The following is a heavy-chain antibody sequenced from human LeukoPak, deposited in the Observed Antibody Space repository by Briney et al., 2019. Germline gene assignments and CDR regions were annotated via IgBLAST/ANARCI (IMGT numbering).Heavy chain of an antibody. Sequence: GESLKISCKGSGYSFTSYWIGWVRQMPGKGLEWMGIIYPGDSDTRYSPSFQGQVTISADKSISTAYLQWSSLKASDTAMYYCARGVPYDSWSGPHYSDYWGQGTLVTVSS. V-gene: IGHV5-51*01. D-gene: IGHD3-3*01. CDR3: ARGVPYDSWSGPHYSDY. CDR2: IYPGDSDT. CDR1: GYSFTSYW. J-gene: IGHJ4*02.